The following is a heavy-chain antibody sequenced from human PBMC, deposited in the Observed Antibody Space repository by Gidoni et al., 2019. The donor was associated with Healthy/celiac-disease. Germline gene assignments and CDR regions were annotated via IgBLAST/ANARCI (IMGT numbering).Heavy chain of an antibody. CDR3: VTASAACRGYYYYYYMDV. J-gene: IGHJ6*03. D-gene: IGHD6-13*01. CDR1: GFTFSSYA. V-gene: IGHV3-64D*06. CDR2: IRINGGST. Sequence: EVQLVESGGGLVEPGGSLRLPCSASGFTFSSYAMHWVRQAPGKGLEYVSAIRINGGSTYYADSVNGRFTISRDKSKNTLYLQMSSLRAEDTAVYYCVTASAACRGYYYYYYMDVWGKWTTVTVSS.